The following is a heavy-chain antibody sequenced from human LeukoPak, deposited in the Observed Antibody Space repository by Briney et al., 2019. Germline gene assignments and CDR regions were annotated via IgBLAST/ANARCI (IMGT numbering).Heavy chain of an antibody. J-gene: IGHJ4*02. CDR3: ARLLRGIAAAGFDY. V-gene: IGHV4-59*01. CDR2: IYYSGST. D-gene: IGHD6-13*01. Sequence: SETLSLTCTVSGGSISSYYWSWIRQPPGKGLEWIGYIYYSGSTNYNPSLKSRVTISVDTSKNQFSLKLSSVTAADTAVYYCARLLRGIAAAGFDYWGQGTLVTVSS. CDR1: GGSISSYY.